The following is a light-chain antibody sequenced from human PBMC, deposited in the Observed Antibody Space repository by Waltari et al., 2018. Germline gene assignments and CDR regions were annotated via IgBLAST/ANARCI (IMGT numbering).Light chain of an antibody. CDR2: WAF. Sequence: DIVMTQSPDSLAVSLGERATINCKSSHNILDISNNKHHLAWYRQRPGQPPQVLIYWAFSRESGVPDRFTGSESGTDFTLTISSLQADDVAVYYCQQYYTTPFTFGQGTKLEIK. CDR1: HNILDISNNKHH. J-gene: IGKJ2*01. CDR3: QQYYTTPFT. V-gene: IGKV4-1*01.